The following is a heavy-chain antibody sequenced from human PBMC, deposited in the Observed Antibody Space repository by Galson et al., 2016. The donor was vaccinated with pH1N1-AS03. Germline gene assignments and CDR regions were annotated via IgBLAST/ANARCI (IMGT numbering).Heavy chain of an antibody. CDR2: IKPDGGDK. J-gene: IGHJ5*02. V-gene: IGHV3-7*01. CDR1: GFTFNSYW. Sequence: SLRLSCAASGFTFNSYWMTWVRRAPGKGLEWVANIKPDGGDKYYVDSVKGRFTISRDNAKNSLYLQMNSLRVEDTAVYYCARDLNWDNAWGQGTLVTVSS. CDR3: ARDLNWDNA.